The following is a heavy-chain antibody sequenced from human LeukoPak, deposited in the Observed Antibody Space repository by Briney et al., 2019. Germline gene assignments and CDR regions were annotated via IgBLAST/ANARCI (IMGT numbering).Heavy chain of an antibody. D-gene: IGHD3-16*02. V-gene: IGHV3-74*01. CDR3: ARGRLGELSSNPDAFDI. CDR2: INSDGSTT. Sequence: GGSLRLSCAASGFTFSNYWMHWVRQAPGKGLVWVSRINSDGSTTTYADSVKGRFTISRDNPKNTLYLQMNSLRVEDTAVYYCARGRLGELSSNPDAFDIWGQGTIVTVSS. CDR1: GFTFSNYW. J-gene: IGHJ3*02.